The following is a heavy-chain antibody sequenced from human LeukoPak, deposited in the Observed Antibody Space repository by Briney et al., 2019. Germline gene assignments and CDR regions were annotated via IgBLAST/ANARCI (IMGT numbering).Heavy chain of an antibody. CDR1: GGSISSSSYS. Sequence: PSETLSLTCTVSGGSISSSSYSWSWIRQPPGKGLEWIGEINHSGSTNYNPSLKSRVTISVDTSKNQFSLKLSSVTAADTAVYYCARGQGDTAMALPQAGSSSWGYYFDYWGQGTLVTVSS. CDR2: INHSGST. CDR3: ARGQGDTAMALPQAGSSSWGYYFDY. D-gene: IGHD5-18*01. V-gene: IGHV4-39*07. J-gene: IGHJ4*02.